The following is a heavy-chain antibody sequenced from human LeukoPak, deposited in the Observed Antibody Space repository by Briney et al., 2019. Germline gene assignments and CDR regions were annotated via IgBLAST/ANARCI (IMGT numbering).Heavy chain of an antibody. CDR3: AKTRTYSHFQFDY. J-gene: IGHJ4*02. CDR2: ISGSGGST. CDR1: GFTFSSYA. Sequence: GGSLRLSCAASGFTFSSYAMSWVRQAPGKGLEWVSAISGSGGSTYYADSVKGRFTISRDNSKNTLYLQMNSLRAEDTALYYCAKTRTYSHFQFDYWGQGTLVTVSS. D-gene: IGHD1-26*01. V-gene: IGHV3-23*01.